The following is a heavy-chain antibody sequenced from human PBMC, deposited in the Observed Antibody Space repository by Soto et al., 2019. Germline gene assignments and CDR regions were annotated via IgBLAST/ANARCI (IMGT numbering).Heavy chain of an antibody. Sequence: SETLSLTCTVSGGSISSYYWSWIRQPPGKGLEWIGCIYYSGSTNYNPSLKSRVTISVDTSKNQFSLKLSSVTAADTAVYYCARDHYGDYEDWFDPWGQGTLVTVSS. CDR3: ARDHYGDYEDWFDP. CDR1: GGSISSYY. V-gene: IGHV4-59*01. CDR2: IYYSGST. D-gene: IGHD4-17*01. J-gene: IGHJ5*02.